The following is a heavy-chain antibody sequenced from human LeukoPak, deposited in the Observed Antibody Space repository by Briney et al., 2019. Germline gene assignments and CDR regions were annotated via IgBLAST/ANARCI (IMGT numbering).Heavy chain of an antibody. D-gene: IGHD3-22*01. CDR2: IYSGGST. CDR3: ARNDGTDYYYGMDV. V-gene: IGHV3-66*01. Sequence: PGGSLRLSCAASGLTVSINYMSWVRQAPGKGLEWVSVIYSGGSTYYADSAKGRFTISRDNSRNTLYLQMNSLRAENTAVYYCARNDGTDYYYGMDVWGQGTTVTVSS. CDR1: GLTVSINY. J-gene: IGHJ6*02.